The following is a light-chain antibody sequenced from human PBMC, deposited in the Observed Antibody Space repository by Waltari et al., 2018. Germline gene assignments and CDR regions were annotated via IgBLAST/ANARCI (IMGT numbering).Light chain of an antibody. CDR3: QQGVILPLT. CDR1: EIVSNY. Sequence: EIVLTQSPVTLSLAAGERATLSCRASEIVSNYLAWYQQKPGQSPTHLIYDTSERATGIPGRFSGSGYGTDFTLTINNLEAEDFALYYCQQGVILPLTFGGGTKLEIK. J-gene: IGKJ4*01. V-gene: IGKV3-11*01. CDR2: DTS.